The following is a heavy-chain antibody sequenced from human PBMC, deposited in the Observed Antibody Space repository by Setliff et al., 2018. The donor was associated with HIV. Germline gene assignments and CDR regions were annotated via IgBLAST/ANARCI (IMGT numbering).Heavy chain of an antibody. Sequence: PSETLSLTCTVSGGSISSYYWSWIRQPPGKGLEWIGYIYYSGSTNYNPSLKSRVTISVDTSKNQFSLKLSSVTAADTAVYYCARGTAPRRGTNYGGNYPLDYWGQGTLVTVSS. CDR1: GGSISSYY. V-gene: IGHV4-59*01. D-gene: IGHD4-17*01. CDR3: ARGTAPRRGTNYGGNYPLDY. CDR2: IYYSGST. J-gene: IGHJ4*02.